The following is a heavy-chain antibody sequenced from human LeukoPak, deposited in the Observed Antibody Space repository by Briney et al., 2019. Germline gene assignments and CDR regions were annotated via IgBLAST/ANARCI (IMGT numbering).Heavy chain of an antibody. V-gene: IGHV3-74*01. CDR2: MNIDGSSR. Sequence: PGGSLRLSCAASGFTSSGYWMHWVRQAPGKGLVWVSRMNIDGSSRSYADSVKGRLTISRDNRKNTLYLEMNSVRAEDTAVYYCARGVVAGRESYWGQGTLVTVSS. D-gene: IGHD6-19*01. CDR1: GFTSSGYW. CDR3: ARGVVAGRESY. J-gene: IGHJ4*02.